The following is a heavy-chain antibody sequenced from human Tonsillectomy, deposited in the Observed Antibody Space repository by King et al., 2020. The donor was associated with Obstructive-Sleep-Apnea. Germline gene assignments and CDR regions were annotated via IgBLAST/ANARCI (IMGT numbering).Heavy chain of an antibody. J-gene: IGHJ4*02. V-gene: IGHV4-39*07. CDR3: ARDSLSIATFDY. CDR1: GGSISSSSYY. Sequence: QLQESGPGLVKPSETLSLTCTVSGGSISSSSYYWGWIRQPPGKGLEWIGSIYYSGSTYYNPSLKSRVTISVDTSKNQFSLKLSSVTAADTAVYYCARDSLSIATFDYWGQGTLATVSS. D-gene: IGHD6-6*01. CDR2: IYYSGST.